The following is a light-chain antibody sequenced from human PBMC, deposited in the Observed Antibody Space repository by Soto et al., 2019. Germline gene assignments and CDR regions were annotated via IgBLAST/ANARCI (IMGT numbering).Light chain of an antibody. Sequence: EIVMTQSPATLSVSPGESAALSCRASQSVSSNLAWYQKKPGQAPRLLIYHASTRATGIPPRFSGRGSGTEFTLTISSLQSEDFAVYYCQQYYDRAPWTFGQGTKVDI. V-gene: IGKV3-15*01. J-gene: IGKJ1*01. CDR1: QSVSSN. CDR3: QQYYDRAPWT. CDR2: HAS.